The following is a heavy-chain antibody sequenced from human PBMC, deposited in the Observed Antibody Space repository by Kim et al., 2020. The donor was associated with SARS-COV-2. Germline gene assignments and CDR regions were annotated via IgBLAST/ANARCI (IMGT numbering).Heavy chain of an antibody. J-gene: IGHJ4*02. V-gene: IGHV3-23*01. Sequence: SMKGRFTIARDNSKNTLYLQMNSLRAEDTAVYYCAKARGVIVVVITPDYWGQGTLVTVSS. D-gene: IGHD3-22*01. CDR3: AKARGVIVVVITPDY.